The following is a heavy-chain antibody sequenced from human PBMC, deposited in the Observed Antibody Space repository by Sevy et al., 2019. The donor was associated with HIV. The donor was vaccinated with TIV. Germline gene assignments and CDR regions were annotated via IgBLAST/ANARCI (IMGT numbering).Heavy chain of an antibody. CDR2: ISSDGGNE. V-gene: IGHV3-30*04. D-gene: IGHD6-13*01. Sequence: GGSLRLSCEASGLTFNNYAMHWVRQAPGKGLEWVALISSDGGNEYYADSVKGRFPISRDNSKNTLYLQMNSLRAEDTAVYYCARSAIAVAGSYGMDVWGQGTTVTVSS. CDR3: ARSAIAVAGSYGMDV. CDR1: GLTFNNYA. J-gene: IGHJ6*02.